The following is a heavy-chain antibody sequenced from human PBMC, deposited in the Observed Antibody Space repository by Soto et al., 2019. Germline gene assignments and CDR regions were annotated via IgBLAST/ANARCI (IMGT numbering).Heavy chain of an antibody. CDR2: VHYSGSS. D-gene: IGHD5-12*01. CDR1: GGSITTNTHY. V-gene: IGHV4-39*01. Sequence: SETLSLTCTVSGGSITTNTHYWAWIRQPPGKGLEWIGTVHYSGSSFCNPSLKSRITISVDTSKNQFSLRLTSVTAADTAVYFCATQLNKPPTVATAPFDYWGQGTLVTVSS. CDR3: ATQLNKPPTVATAPFDY. J-gene: IGHJ4*02.